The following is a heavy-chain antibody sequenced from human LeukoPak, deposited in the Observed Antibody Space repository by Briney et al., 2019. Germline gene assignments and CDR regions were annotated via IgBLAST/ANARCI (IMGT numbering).Heavy chain of an antibody. J-gene: IGHJ5*02. CDR3: ASHVFYGSGSYYPENWFDP. D-gene: IGHD3-10*01. V-gene: IGHV1-69*04. CDR1: GGTFSSYA. Sequence: ASVKVSCKASGGTFSSYAISWVRQAPGQGLEWMGRIIPILGIANYAQKFQGRVTITADKSTSTAYMELSSLRSEDTAVYYCASHVFYGSGSYYPENWFDPWGQGTLVTVSS. CDR2: IIPILGIA.